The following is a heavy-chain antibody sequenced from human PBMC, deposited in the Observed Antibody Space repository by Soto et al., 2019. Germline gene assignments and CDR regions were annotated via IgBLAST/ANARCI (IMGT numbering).Heavy chain of an antibody. CDR3: ARDCRGGSWGNWFDP. CDR2: INPNSGGT. V-gene: IGHV1-2*02. J-gene: IGHJ5*02. D-gene: IGHD2-15*01. Sequence: QVQLVQSGAEVKKPGASVKVSCKASGYTFTGYYMHWVRQAPGQGLEWMGWINPNSGGTNYAQKFQGRVTMTRDTSISTAYMELSRLRSDDTAVYYCARDCRGGSWGNWFDPWGQGTLVTVSS. CDR1: GYTFTGYY.